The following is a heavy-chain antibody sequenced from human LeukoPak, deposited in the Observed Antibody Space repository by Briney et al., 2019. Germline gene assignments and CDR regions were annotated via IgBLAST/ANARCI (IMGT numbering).Heavy chain of an antibody. Sequence: SETLSLTCTVSGYSISSGYYWGWIRQPPGKGLEWIGSIYHSGSTYYNPSLKSRVTISVDTSKNQFSLKLSSVTAADTAVYYCASSRRYDILTGYDDAFDIWGQGTMVTVSS. J-gene: IGHJ3*02. CDR3: ASSRRYDILTGYDDAFDI. CDR1: GYSISSGYY. D-gene: IGHD3-9*01. CDR2: IYHSGST. V-gene: IGHV4-38-2*02.